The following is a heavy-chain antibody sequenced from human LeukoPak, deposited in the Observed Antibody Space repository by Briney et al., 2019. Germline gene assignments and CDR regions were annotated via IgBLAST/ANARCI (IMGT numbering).Heavy chain of an antibody. D-gene: IGHD3-10*01. J-gene: IGHJ4*02. Sequence: SDTLSLTCAVSGSSISNNALWGWIRQPPGKGLEWIGYIYHSGSTYYNPSLKSRVTMSADTSKNQFSLKLTSVTAVDTAVYYCARMVSGSGTYYFDSWGQGTLVTVSS. CDR3: ARMVSGSGTYYFDS. CDR1: GSSISNNAL. CDR2: IYHSGST. V-gene: IGHV4-28*01.